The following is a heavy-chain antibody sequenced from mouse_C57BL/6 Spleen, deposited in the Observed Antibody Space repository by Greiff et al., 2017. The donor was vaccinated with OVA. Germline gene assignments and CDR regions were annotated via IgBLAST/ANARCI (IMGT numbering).Heavy chain of an antibody. CDR2: FYPGSGSI. J-gene: IGHJ2*01. V-gene: IGHV1-62-2*01. CDR1: GYTFTEYT. Sequence: VQLQQSGAELVKPGASVKLSCKASGYTFTEYTIHWVKQRSGQGLEWIGWFYPGSGSIKYNEKFKDKATLTADKSSSTAYMELSRLTSEDSAVYFCARHEDVPYSSGYAFDDWGQGTTLTVSS. CDR3: ARHEDVPYSSGYAFDD. D-gene: IGHD3-2*02.